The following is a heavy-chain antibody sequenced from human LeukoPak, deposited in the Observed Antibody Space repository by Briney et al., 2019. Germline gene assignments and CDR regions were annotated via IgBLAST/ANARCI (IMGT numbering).Heavy chain of an antibody. CDR2: ISGSGGST. V-gene: IGHV3-23*01. CDR1: GFTFSSYA. J-gene: IGHJ4*02. D-gene: IGHD1-26*01. CDR3: XXXRLYSGSYYFDY. Sequence: GGSLRLSCAASGFTFSSYAMSWVRQAPGKGLEWVSAISGSGGSTYYADSVKGRFTISRDNSKNTLYLQMNSLRAEDTAVYYCXXXRLYSGSYYFDYWGQGTLVTVSS.